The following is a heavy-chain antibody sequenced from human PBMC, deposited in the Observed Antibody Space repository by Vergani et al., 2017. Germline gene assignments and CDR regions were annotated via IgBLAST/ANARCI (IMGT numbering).Heavy chain of an antibody. D-gene: IGHD6-19*01. Sequence: EVQLVQSGAEVKKPGESLKIACKGSGYSFTSYWIGWVRQMPGKGLEWMGIIYPGDSDTRYRPSSQGQVTISADKSISTAYLQWSSLKASDTAMYYCARQYSSGWYGLATRGWYYYSGMDVWGQGTTVTVSS. J-gene: IGHJ6*02. CDR2: IYPGDSDT. CDR3: ARQYSSGWYGLATRGWYYYSGMDV. CDR1: GYSFTSYW. V-gene: IGHV5-51*01.